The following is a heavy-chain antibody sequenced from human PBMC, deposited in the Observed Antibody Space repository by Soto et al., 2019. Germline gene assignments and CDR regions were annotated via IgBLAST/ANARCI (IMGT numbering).Heavy chain of an antibody. D-gene: IGHD6-19*01. CDR1: GFTFSSYW. CDR3: ARNSGYYYYYYMDV. Sequence: QPGGSLRLSCAASGFTFSSYWMSWVRQAPGKGLEWVANIKQDGSEKYYVDSVKGRFTISRDNAKNSLYLQMNSLRAEDTAVYYCARNSGYYYYYYMDVWGKGTTVTVSS. V-gene: IGHV3-7*01. CDR2: IKQDGSEK. J-gene: IGHJ6*03.